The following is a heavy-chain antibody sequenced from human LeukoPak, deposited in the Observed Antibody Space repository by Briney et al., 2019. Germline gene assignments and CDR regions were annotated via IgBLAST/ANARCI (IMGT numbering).Heavy chain of an antibody. CDR3: ARGGRFYYGSGSYSTRYYFDF. V-gene: IGHV1-46*01. CDR1: GYTFTSYY. D-gene: IGHD3-10*01. CDR2: INPSGGST. J-gene: IGHJ4*02. Sequence: ASVKVSCKASGYTFTSYYMHWVRQAPGQGLEWMGIINPSGGSTSYAQKFQGRVTMTRDTSTSTVYMELSSLRSEDTAVYYCARGGRFYYGSGSYSTRYYFDFWGQGTLVTVSS.